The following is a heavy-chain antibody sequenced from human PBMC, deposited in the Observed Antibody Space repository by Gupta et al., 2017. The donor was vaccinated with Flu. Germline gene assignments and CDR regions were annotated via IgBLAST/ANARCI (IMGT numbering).Heavy chain of an antibody. Sequence: EVQLVQSGAEVKKPGESLKISCKGSGYSFTSYWIGWVRQMPGKGLEWMGIIYPGDSDTRYSPSFQGQVTISADKSISTAYLQWSSLKASDTAMYYCARVGHVDIVATNHQYWYFDLWGRGTLVTVSS. D-gene: IGHD5-12*01. CDR3: ARVGHVDIVATNHQYWYFDL. CDR2: IYPGDSDT. V-gene: IGHV5-51*01. CDR1: GYSFTSYW. J-gene: IGHJ2*01.